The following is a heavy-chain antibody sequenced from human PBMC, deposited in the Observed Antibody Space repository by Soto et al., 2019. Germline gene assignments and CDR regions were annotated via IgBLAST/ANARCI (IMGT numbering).Heavy chain of an antibody. J-gene: IGHJ4*02. CDR3: ARHIAARDYFDY. CDR1: GYSFTSNW. CDR2: INPADSDT. Sequence: EVQLVQSGAEVKKPGESLKISCKGSGYSFTSNWIGWVRQMPGKGLEWMGVINPADSDTNYSPSFRGQVTISADKSISTAYLQWSSLKASDTAMYYCARHIAARDYFDYWDQGILVTVSS. D-gene: IGHD6-13*01. V-gene: IGHV5-51*01.